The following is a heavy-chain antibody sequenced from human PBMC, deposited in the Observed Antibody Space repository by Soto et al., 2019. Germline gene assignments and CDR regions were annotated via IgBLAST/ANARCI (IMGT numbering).Heavy chain of an antibody. J-gene: IGHJ4*02. CDR1: GGSIRSYY. D-gene: IGHD1-26*01. CDR2: IYYSGST. V-gene: IGHV4-59*01. CDR3: AREGKAGASVDS. Sequence: SETLSLTCTVCGGSIRSYYWSWIRQPPGKGLEWIGYIYYSGSTNYNHSLKSKVTISVDTSKNKFSLKLSSVNAEDTAVSYCAREGKAGASVDSWGQGTMVTVS.